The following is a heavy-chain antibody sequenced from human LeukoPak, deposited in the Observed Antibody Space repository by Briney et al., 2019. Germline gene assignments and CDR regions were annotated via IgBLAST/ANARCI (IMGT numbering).Heavy chain of an antibody. Sequence: PGGSLRLSCEGSGFTISNYWMTWVRQAPGKGLEWVANIKTDGSEKHYADSVEGRFTISRDNAKNSLYLQMNSLRAEDTAVYYCARDLDTYVILTAYDTFDIWGQGTMVSVSS. CDR2: IKTDGSEK. V-gene: IGHV3-7*01. CDR3: ARDLDTYVILTAYDTFDI. J-gene: IGHJ3*02. D-gene: IGHD2-21*02. CDR1: GFTISNYW.